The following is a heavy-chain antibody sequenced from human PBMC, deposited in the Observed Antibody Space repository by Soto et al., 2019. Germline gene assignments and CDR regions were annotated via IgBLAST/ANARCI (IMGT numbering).Heavy chain of an antibody. CDR2: IIPIFGTA. V-gene: IGHV1-69*13. J-gene: IGHJ4*02. D-gene: IGHD6-13*01. CDR3: ARDTRLPTTGIAAAGIFDY. CDR1: GGTFSSYA. Sequence: GASVKVSCKASGGTFSSYAISWVRQAPGQGLEWMGGIIPIFGTANYAQKFQGRVTITADESTSTAYMELSSLRSEDTAVYYCARDTRLPTTGIAAAGIFDYWGQGTLVTVSS.